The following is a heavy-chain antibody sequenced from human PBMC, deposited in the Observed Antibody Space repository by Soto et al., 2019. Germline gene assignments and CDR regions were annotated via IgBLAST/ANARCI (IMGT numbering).Heavy chain of an antibody. J-gene: IGHJ5*02. CDR2: IYYSGFT. V-gene: IGHV4-31*03. Sequence: QVQLQESGPGLVKASQTLSLSCSVSGGSISTAGSYWSWIRQHPGKGLEWIGYIYYSGFTHYNPSLKSRATISADTSENQFSLRLNSVTAADTAVYYCASAGPDSNSWLQFDPWGQGTLVTVSS. D-gene: IGHD3-22*01. CDR1: GGSISTAGSY. CDR3: ASAGPDSNSWLQFDP.